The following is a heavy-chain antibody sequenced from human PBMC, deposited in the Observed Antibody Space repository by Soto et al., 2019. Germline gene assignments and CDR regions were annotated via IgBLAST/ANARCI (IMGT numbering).Heavy chain of an antibody. J-gene: IGHJ6*02. Sequence: PGGSLRLSCTGSGFTFSNYAMGWVRQVPGKGLEWVSDISISGTTTNYADSVKGRFTISKDNSKNTLYLQMNNLRAEDTAVYYCVKYGGPADRPTYYYAMDVWGQGTTVTVSS. V-gene: IGHV3-23*01. CDR1: GFTFSNYA. CDR3: VKYGGPADRPTYYYAMDV. CDR2: ISISGTTT. D-gene: IGHD6-6*01.